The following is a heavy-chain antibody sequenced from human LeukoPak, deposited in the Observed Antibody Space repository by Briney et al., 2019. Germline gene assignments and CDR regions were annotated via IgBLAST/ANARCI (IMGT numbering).Heavy chain of an antibody. D-gene: IGHD3-22*01. CDR2: INTDGSST. J-gene: IGHJ4*02. V-gene: IGHV3-74*01. CDR3: ARGTYYYDSSGSWSY. Sequence: GGSLRLSCAAPGFTFSSYWMHWVRQAPGKGLVWVSRINTDGSSTSYADSVKGRFTISRDNAKNTLYLQMNSLRAEDTAVYYCARGTYYYDSSGSWSYWGQGTLVTVSS. CDR1: GFTFSSYW.